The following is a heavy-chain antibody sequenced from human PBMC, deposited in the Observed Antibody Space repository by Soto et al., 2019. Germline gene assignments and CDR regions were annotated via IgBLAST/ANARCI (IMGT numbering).Heavy chain of an antibody. CDR1: GGCFSAYY. CDR3: ARGSVDTVDGSGFYGD. D-gene: IGHD3-22*01. Sequence: SETLSLTCPVYGGCFSAYYWRWIRQPPGKGLEWIGEINHSGGTSYNPSLRSGVTISVDTSKSQFSLKLTSVTAADRAVYYCARGSVDTVDGSGFYGDWGQGTPVTVSS. J-gene: IGHJ4*02. CDR2: INHSGGT. V-gene: IGHV4-34*01.